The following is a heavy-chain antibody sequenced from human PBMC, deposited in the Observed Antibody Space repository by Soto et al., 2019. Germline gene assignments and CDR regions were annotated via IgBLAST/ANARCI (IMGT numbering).Heavy chain of an antibody. Sequence: QVQLVQSGAEVKNPGASVMVSCKASGYTSTTYGVNWVRPAPGQGLEWMGWVSAYNGNTNYAQKFQGRVTMTTDTSTSPAYMELTSLTSDDKDREYCARHRAGDYGYHYWGQGTMVTVSS. CDR2: VSAYNGNT. V-gene: IGHV1-18*01. D-gene: IGHD4-17*01. J-gene: IGHJ4*02. CDR1: GYTSTTYG. CDR3: ARHRAGDYGYHY.